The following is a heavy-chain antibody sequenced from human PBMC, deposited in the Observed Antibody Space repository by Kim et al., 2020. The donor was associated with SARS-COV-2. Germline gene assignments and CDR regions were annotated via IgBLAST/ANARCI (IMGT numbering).Heavy chain of an antibody. J-gene: IGHJ5*02. CDR2: INHSGST. D-gene: IGHD3-22*01. CDR3: ARVLDYYDSSGYYCWFDP. Sequence: SETLSLTCAVYGGSFSGYYWSWIRQPPGKGLEWIGEINHSGSTNYNPSLKSRVTISVDTSKNQFSLKLSSVTAADTAVYYCARVLDYYDSSGYYCWFDPWGQGTLVTVSS. CDR1: GGSFSGYY. V-gene: IGHV4-34*01.